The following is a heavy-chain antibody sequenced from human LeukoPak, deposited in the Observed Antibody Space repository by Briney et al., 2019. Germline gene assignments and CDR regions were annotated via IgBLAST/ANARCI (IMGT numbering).Heavy chain of an antibody. CDR3: ARVRGSGFCSGSSCAKDPGYYYYMDV. Sequence: GGSLRLSCEGSGFTFSGYYMSWIRQAPGKGLEWVSYINPSGSTIYYADSVKGRFIISRDNAKKSLDLQMYSLRAEDTAVYYCARVRGSGFCSGSSCAKDPGYYYYMDVWGKGTTVTVSS. V-gene: IGHV3-11*01. CDR1: GFTFSGYY. CDR2: INPSGSTI. D-gene: IGHD2-2*01. J-gene: IGHJ6*03.